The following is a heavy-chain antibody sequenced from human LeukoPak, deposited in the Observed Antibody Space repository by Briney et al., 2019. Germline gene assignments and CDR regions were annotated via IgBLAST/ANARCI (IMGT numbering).Heavy chain of an antibody. CDR3: ARERPSSSQAFDY. CDR2: IIPIFGTA. CDR1: GGTFSSYA. D-gene: IGHD6-6*01. V-gene: IGHV1-69*05. J-gene: IGHJ4*02. Sequence: SVKVSCKASGGTFSSYAISWVRQAPGQGLEWMGGIIPIFGTANYAQKFQGRVTITTDESTSTAYMELSSLRSEDTAVYYCARERPSSSQAFDYWGQGTLVTVSS.